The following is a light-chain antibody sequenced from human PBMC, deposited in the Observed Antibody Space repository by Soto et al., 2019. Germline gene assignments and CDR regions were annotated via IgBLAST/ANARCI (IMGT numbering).Light chain of an antibody. CDR3: TSYTRSSAPNYV. Sequence: QSALTQPASVSGSPGQSITISCTGTSSDVGGYNSVSWYQQHPGKAPKLMIYDVTNRPSGISNRFSGSKSGNTVSLTISGLQAEDEADYYCTSYTRSSAPNYVFGTGTKVTVL. CDR1: SSDVGGYNS. CDR2: DVT. V-gene: IGLV2-14*03. J-gene: IGLJ1*01.